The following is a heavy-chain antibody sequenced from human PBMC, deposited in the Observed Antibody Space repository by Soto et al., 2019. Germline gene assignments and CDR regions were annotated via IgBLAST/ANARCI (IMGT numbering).Heavy chain of an antibody. CDR1: NTSISSSNW. CDR3: VRDEAHYDILTGSSLGRAFDI. Sequence: LALTCVITNTSISSSNWWSWVRQAPGKWLEWIGEIYHTGRTNYAPSLKSRVTMSIDKSNNRFSLRLTSLTAADTAVYYCVRDEAHYDILTGSSLGRAFDIWGQGTMVTVSS. D-gene: IGHD3-9*01. J-gene: IGHJ3*02. CDR2: IYHTGRT. V-gene: IGHV4-4*02.